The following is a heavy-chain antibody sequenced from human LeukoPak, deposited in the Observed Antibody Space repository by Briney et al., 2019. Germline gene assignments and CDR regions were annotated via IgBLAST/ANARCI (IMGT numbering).Heavy chain of an antibody. V-gene: IGHV6-1*01. CDR3: ARDLGVTIFGVSGDYYYGMDV. CDR2: TYYRSKWYN. CDR1: GDSVSSNSAA. J-gene: IGHJ6*02. D-gene: IGHD3-3*01. Sequence: SQTLSLTCAIPGDSVSSNSAAWNWIRQSPSRGLEWLGRTYYRSKWYNDYAVSVKGRITINPDTSKNQFSLQLNSVTPEDTAVYYCARDLGVTIFGVSGDYYYGMDVWGQGTTVTVSS.